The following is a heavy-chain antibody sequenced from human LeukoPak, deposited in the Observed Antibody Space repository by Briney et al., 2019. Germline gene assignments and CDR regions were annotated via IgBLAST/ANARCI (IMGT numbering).Heavy chain of an antibody. Sequence: PGGSLRLSCAASGFTFSSYAMHWVRQAPGKGLEYVSAISSNGGSTYYANSVKGRFTISRDNSKNTLYLHMCSLRAGDMAVYYCARVGRDGYNLVAFDIWGQGTMVTVSS. J-gene: IGHJ3*02. V-gene: IGHV3-64*01. CDR1: GFTFSSYA. CDR2: ISSNGGST. D-gene: IGHD5-24*01. CDR3: ARVGRDGYNLVAFDI.